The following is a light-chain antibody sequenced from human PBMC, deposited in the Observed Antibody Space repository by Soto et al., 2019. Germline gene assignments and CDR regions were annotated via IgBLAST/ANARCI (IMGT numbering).Light chain of an antibody. Sequence: DIQMTQSPSSLSASVGDRVTITWRASQGIGNYLTWYQQKPGKVPKLLIYAASTLQSGVPSRFSGSGSGTDFTLTISSLQPEDVATYYCQKYVSPLWTFGQGTTVEIK. CDR1: QGIGNY. V-gene: IGKV1-27*01. J-gene: IGKJ1*01. CDR3: QKYVSPLWT. CDR2: AAS.